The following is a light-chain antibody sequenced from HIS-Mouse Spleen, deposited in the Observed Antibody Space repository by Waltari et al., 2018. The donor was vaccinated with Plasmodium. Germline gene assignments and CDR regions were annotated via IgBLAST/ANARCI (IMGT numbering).Light chain of an antibody. CDR2: GGS. J-gene: IGLJ3*02. CDR3: CSYAGSSTLV. CDR1: SSDVGSYQL. V-gene: IGLV2-23*01. Sequence: QSALTQPASVSGSPGQSITISCTGTSSDVGSYQLVSWYQQHPGKAPKLMIYGGSKRPSGVSNRFSGSKSGNTASLTISGLQAEDEADYYCCSYAGSSTLVFGGGTKLTVL.